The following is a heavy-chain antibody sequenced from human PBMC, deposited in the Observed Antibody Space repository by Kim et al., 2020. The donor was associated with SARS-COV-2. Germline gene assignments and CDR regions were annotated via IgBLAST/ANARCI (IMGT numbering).Heavy chain of an antibody. J-gene: IGHJ5*02. CDR2: ISSSGSTI. D-gene: IGHD4-17*01. V-gene: IGHV3-11*01. CDR3: AREFDYGDYMFDP. Sequence: GGSLRLSCAASGFTFSDYYMSWIRQAPGKGLEWVSYISSSGSTIYYADSVKGRFTISRDNAKNSLYLQMNSLRAEDTAVYYCAREFDYGDYMFDPWGQGTLVTVSS. CDR1: GFTFSDYY.